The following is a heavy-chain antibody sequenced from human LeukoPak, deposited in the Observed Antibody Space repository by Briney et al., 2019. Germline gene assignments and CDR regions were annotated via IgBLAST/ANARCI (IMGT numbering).Heavy chain of an antibody. CDR3: ASGGWYGHYFNY. J-gene: IGHJ4*02. CDR2: IYYSGST. V-gene: IGHV4-59*12. D-gene: IGHD6-19*01. CDR1: GGSISSYY. Sequence: SETLSLTCTVSGGSISSYYWSWIRQPPGKGLEWIGYIYYSGSTYYNPSLKSRVTISVDTSNNQFSLKLSSVTAADTAVYYCASGGWYGHYFNYWGQGALVTVSS.